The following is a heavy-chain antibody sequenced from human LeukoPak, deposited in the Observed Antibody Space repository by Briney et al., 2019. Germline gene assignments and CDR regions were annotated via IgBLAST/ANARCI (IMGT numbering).Heavy chain of an antibody. Sequence: ASVKVSCKASGYTFNIYDINWVRQARGQGLDWMGWMNPNSGNTGYAQKFQGRVTMTRNTSITTAYMELRSLKSDDTAVYYCAREDYYGSGSFSNWLDPWGQGTLVTVSS. D-gene: IGHD3-10*01. CDR3: AREDYYGSGSFSNWLDP. CDR2: MNPNSGNT. CDR1: GYTFNIYD. V-gene: IGHV1-8*01. J-gene: IGHJ5*02.